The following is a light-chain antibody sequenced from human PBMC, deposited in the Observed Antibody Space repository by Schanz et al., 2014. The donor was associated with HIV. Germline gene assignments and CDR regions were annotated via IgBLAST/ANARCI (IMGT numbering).Light chain of an antibody. CDR2: ATS. V-gene: IGKV3-20*01. Sequence: EIVLTQSPGTLSLSPGERATLSCRASQSVSSSYLAWYQQKRDQPPRLVIYATSTRAAGIPDRFSGSVSGTEFTLTISSLQSEDFAVYYCQQSNSWPYTFGQGTKLEI. CDR3: QQSNSWPYT. CDR1: QSVSSSY. J-gene: IGKJ2*01.